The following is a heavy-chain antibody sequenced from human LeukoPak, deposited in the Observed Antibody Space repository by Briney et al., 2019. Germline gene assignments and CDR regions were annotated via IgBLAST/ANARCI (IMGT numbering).Heavy chain of an antibody. CDR1: GGSISSYY. CDR2: IYYSGST. D-gene: IGHD6-19*01. CDR3: ARSPPGSSGTIDY. J-gene: IGHJ4*02. Sequence: SETLSLTCTVSGGSISSYYWSWLRQPPGKGLEWIGYIYYSGSTNYNPSLKSRVTISVDTSKNQFSLKLSSVTAADTAVYYCARSPPGSSGTIDYWGQGTLVTVSS. V-gene: IGHV4-59*08.